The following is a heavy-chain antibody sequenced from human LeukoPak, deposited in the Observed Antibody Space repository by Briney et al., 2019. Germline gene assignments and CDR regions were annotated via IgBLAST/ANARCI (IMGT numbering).Heavy chain of an antibody. J-gene: IGHJ5*02. CDR1: GFTFDEYG. D-gene: IGHD3-10*01. V-gene: IGHV3-20*04. Sequence: GGSLRLSCSASGFTFDEYGMSWVRQVPGKGLEWVAVISWNVGSTVYADSVKGRFTISRDNAKNSLYLQMTSLRAEDTALYYCARSQARGDNWFDPWGQGTLVTVSS. CDR3: ARSQARGDNWFDP. CDR2: ISWNVGST.